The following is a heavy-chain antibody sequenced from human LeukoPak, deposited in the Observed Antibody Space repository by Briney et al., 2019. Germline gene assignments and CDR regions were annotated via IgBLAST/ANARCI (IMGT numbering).Heavy chain of an antibody. CDR1: GGTFSSYA. V-gene: IGHV1-69*06. J-gene: IGHJ4*02. D-gene: IGHD3-9*01. CDR3: ARDLSGGKLRYFDWLPSDY. Sequence: ASVKVSCKASGGTFSSYAISWVRQAPGQGLEWMGGIIPIFGTANYAQKFQGRVTITADKSTSTVYMELSSLRSEDTAVYYCARDLSGGKLRYFDWLPSDYWGQGTLVTVSS. CDR2: IIPIFGTA.